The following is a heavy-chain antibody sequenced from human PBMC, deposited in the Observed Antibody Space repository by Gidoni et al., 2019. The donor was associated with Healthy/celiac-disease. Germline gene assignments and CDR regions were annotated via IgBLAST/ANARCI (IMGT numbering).Heavy chain of an antibody. V-gene: IGHV4-34*01. D-gene: IGHD3-22*01. CDR3: AHTPYYYDSSGYHFDY. J-gene: IGHJ4*02. CDR1: GGSFSGYY. CDR2: INHSGST. Sequence: QVQLQQWGAVLLKPSETLSLTCAVYGGSFSGYYWSWIRQPPGKGLEWIGEINHSGSTNYNPSLKSRVTISVDTSKNQCSLKRSSVTAADTAVYYCAHTPYYYDSSGYHFDYWGQGTLVTVSS.